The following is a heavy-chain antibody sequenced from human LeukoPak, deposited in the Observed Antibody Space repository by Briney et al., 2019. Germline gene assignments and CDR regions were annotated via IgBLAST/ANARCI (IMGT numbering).Heavy chain of an antibody. CDR1: GFTFSDYG. CDR3: VRYCNGGSCYRAAFDV. D-gene: IGHD2-15*01. J-gene: IGHJ3*01. Sequence: GGSLRLSCAASGFTFSDYGMYWVRQAPGKGLEWVTLIWYDGGKKYYTDSVRGRFTISRDNSKNTLYLQMDSLRAEDTAVYYCVRYCNGGSCYRAAFDVWGPGTMVTVSS. V-gene: IGHV3-33*01. CDR2: IWYDGGKK.